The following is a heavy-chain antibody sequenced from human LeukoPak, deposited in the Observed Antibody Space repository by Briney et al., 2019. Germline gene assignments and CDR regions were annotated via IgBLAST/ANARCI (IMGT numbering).Heavy chain of an antibody. CDR2: IKHSGST. D-gene: IGHD2-8*01. J-gene: IGHJ4*02. CDR3: ARGTLWRGGYCTNGVCFFWKFDY. CDR1: GGSFSGYY. Sequence: SETLSLTCGVYGGSFSGYYWSWIRQPPGKGLEWVGEIKHSGSTNYNPSLKSRVSISVDTSKNQFSLKLSSVTAADTAVYYCARGTLWRGGYCTNGVCFFWKFDYWGQGTLVTVSS. V-gene: IGHV4-34*01.